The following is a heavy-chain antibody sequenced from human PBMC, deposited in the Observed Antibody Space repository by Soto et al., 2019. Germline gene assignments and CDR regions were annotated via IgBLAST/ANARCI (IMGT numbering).Heavy chain of an antibody. V-gene: IGHV4-31*03. CDR2: IHYSGDS. Sequence: PSETLSLTCTVSGGSVSSGSNYWSWIRQRPGKGLEWIGYIHYSGDSYDNPSLTSRITMSMDVSKNQFSLNLRSVTAADTAIYYCARDVNDSSGSQGFDYWGQGTLVTVST. CDR3: ARDVNDSSGSQGFDY. D-gene: IGHD3-22*01. J-gene: IGHJ4*02. CDR1: GGSVSSGSNY.